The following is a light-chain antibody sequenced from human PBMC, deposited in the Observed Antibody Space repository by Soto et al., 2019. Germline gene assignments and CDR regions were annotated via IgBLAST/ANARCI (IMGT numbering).Light chain of an antibody. CDR3: SSYTTTSSLI. CDR1: MRDVGAYNL. J-gene: IGLJ2*01. CDR2: EVR. Sequence: QSALTQPASVSGSPGQSITISCAGTMRDVGAYNLVSWYQQHPGRAPPLIIYEVRNRPSGISFRFSGSKSGNTASLTISGLQAEEEADYYCSSYTTTSSLIFGGGTKLTVL. V-gene: IGLV2-14*01.